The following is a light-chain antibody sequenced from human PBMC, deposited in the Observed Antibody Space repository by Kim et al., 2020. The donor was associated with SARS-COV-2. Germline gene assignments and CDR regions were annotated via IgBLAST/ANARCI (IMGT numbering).Light chain of an antibody. CDR2: GVN. V-gene: IGLV3-19*01. CDR1: SLRTYY. J-gene: IGLJ2*01. Sequence: SSELTQDPAVSVALGQTVRIACQGDSLRTYYASWYQQKPGHAPVLVLFGVNNRPSGNPGRCSGAYSGDTASLTITGAQAEDEADYYCQSRDTSGSHLLFGGGTKLTVL. CDR3: QSRDTSGSHLL.